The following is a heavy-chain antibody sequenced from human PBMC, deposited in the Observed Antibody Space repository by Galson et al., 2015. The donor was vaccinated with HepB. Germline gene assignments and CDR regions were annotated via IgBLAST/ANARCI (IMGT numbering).Heavy chain of an antibody. V-gene: IGHV3-23*01. CDR1: GLTFSSYA. Sequence: SLRLSCAASGLTFSSYAMNWVRQTPGKGLEWVSGISGSGDYTSHADSVKGRFTISRDNFRNTLHLQMNDLRVDDTAVYYCARVKTGPWESLGYWGQGALVTVSS. CDR3: ARVKTGPWESLGY. J-gene: IGHJ4*02. CDR2: ISGSGDYT. D-gene: IGHD1-26*01.